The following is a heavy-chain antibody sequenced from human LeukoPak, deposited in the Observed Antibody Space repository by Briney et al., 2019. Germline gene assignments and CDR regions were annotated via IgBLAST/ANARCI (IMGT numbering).Heavy chain of an antibody. CDR3: ARDPPGGYSYGSDYFDY. CDR1: GYTFTSYG. Sequence: GASVKVSCKASGYTFTSYGISWVRQAPGQGLEWMGWISAYNGNTNYAQKLQGRVTMTTDTSTSTAYMELRSLRSDDTAVYYCARDPPGGYSYGSDYFDYWGQGTLVAVSS. V-gene: IGHV1-18*01. D-gene: IGHD5-18*01. CDR2: ISAYNGNT. J-gene: IGHJ4*02.